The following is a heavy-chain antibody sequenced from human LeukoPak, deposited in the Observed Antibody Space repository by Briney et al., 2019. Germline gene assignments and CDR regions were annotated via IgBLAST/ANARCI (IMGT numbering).Heavy chain of an antibody. CDR3: ATGYCGGDCQPDY. V-gene: IGHV1-69*13. D-gene: IGHD2-21*02. Sequence: ASVKVSCKASGGTFSSYAISWVRQAPGQGLEWMGGIIPIFGTANYAQKFQGRVTITADESTSTAYMELSSLRSEDTAVYYCATGYCGGDCQPDYWGQGTLVTVSS. CDR1: GGTFSSYA. CDR2: IIPIFGTA. J-gene: IGHJ4*02.